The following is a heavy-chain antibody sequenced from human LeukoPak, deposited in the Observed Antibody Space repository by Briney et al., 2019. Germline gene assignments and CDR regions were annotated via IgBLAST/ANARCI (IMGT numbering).Heavy chain of an antibody. J-gene: IGHJ4*02. D-gene: IGHD2-15*01. CDR3: ARDDLDCSGNTCYPDNY. CDR1: GYTFTSYG. CDR2: ISAYNGNT. Sequence: RASGKVCCKASGYTFTSYGITWVRQAPGQGLEWMGWISAYNGNTKYAQNFQGRVTMTTDTSTDTAYMELRNLRSDDTAFYYCARDDLDCSGNTCYPDNYWGQGTLVAVSS. V-gene: IGHV1-18*01.